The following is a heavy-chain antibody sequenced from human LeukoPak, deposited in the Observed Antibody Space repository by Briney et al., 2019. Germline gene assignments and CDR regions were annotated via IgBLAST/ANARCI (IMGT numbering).Heavy chain of an antibody. CDR3: VREAWVEGPYDFWSGYYTPYYYYGMDV. Sequence: SETLSLTCTVSGGSISSGGYYWSWIRQHPGKGLEWIGYIYYSGSTYYNPSLKSRVTISVDTSKNQFSLKLSSVTAADTAVYYCVREAWVEGPYDFWSGYYTPYYYYGMDVWGQGTTVTVSS. CDR1: GGSISSGGYY. D-gene: IGHD3-3*01. V-gene: IGHV4-31*03. J-gene: IGHJ6*02. CDR2: IYYSGST.